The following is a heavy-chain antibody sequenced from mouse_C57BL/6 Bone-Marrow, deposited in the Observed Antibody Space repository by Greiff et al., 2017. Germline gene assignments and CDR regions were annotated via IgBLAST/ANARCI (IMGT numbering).Heavy chain of an antibody. J-gene: IGHJ4*01. CDR2: IGSGGSYT. Sequence: EVKLVESGGDLVKPGGSLKLSCAASGFTFSSYGMSWVRQTPDKRLEWVATIGSGGSYTYYPASLKGRFTISRDNSKNTLYLQMSRLKSEDTAMYYCARQTVVHYYAMDYWGQGTSVTVSS. V-gene: IGHV5-6*01. D-gene: IGHD1-1*01. CDR1: GFTFSSYG. CDR3: ARQTVVHYYAMDY.